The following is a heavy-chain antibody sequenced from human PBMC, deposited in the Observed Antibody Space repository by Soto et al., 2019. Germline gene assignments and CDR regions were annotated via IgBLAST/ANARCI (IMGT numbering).Heavy chain of an antibody. CDR3: AASIFYYGMDV. J-gene: IGHJ6*02. CDR2: IYPGDSDT. CDR1: GDDFDRHW. Sequence: GESLKISCQVFGDDFDRHWIGWVRQMPGKGLEWMGIIYPGDSDTKYNPSFQGQVTISADKSITTTYLQWSSLKASDTAIYYCAASIFYYGMDVWGQGTTVTVSS. V-gene: IGHV5-51*01.